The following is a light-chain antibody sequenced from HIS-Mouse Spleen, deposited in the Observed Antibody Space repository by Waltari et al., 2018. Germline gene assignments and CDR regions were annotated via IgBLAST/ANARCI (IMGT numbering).Light chain of an antibody. CDR1: SSNNGAGYD. V-gene: IGLV1-40*01. CDR2: GNS. Sequence: QSVLTQPPSVSGAPGQRVTITCTGSSSNNGAGYDVPWYQQLPGTAPKLLVYGNSNRPSGVPDRFSGSKSGTSASLAITGLQAEDEADYYCQSYDSSLSGSVVFGGGTKLTVL. CDR3: QSYDSSLSGSVV. J-gene: IGLJ2*01.